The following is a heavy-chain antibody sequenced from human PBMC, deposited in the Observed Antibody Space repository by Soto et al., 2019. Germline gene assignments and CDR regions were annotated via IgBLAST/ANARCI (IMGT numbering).Heavy chain of an antibody. Sequence: GVSLRLSCAASGFTVSSNYMSWVRQAPGKGLEWVSVLFSGGSTYYADSVKGRFTISRDNSKNTLYLHMNSLRVEDTAIYYCARVGTFHSYYFDYWGRGTLCTVSS. V-gene: IGHV3-53*01. CDR2: LFSGGST. CDR3: ARVGTFHSYYFDY. CDR1: GFTVSSNY. J-gene: IGHJ4*02. D-gene: IGHD1-7*01.